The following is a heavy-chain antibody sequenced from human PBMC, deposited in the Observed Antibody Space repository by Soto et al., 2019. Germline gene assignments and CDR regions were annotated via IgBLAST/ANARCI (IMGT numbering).Heavy chain of an antibody. CDR2: IYYSGST. CDR1: GGSISSSSYY. CDR3: ARQVYDFWSGHDRDWFDP. D-gene: IGHD3-3*01. Sequence: QLQLQESGPGLVKPSETLSLTCTVSGGSISSSSYYWGWIRQPPVKGLEWIGSIYYSGSTYYNPSLKSRVTISVDTSKNQFSLKLSSVTAADTAVYYCARQVYDFWSGHDRDWFDPWGQGTLVTVSS. V-gene: IGHV4-39*01. J-gene: IGHJ5*02.